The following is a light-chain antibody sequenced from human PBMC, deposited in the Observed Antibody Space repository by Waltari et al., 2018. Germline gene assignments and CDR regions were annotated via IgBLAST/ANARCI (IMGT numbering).Light chain of an antibody. V-gene: IGKV1-39*01. CDR1: QSISTY. J-gene: IGKJ3*01. CDR3: QQTYGSPPT. Sequence: DIQMPQSPSSLSASVGDRVPITCRASQSISTYLHWYQQKPGKAPKLLVYASSNFQTGVSSRFSGSGSGTDFTLTISSLEPEDFATYYCQQTYGSPPTFGPGTKVDI. CDR2: ASS.